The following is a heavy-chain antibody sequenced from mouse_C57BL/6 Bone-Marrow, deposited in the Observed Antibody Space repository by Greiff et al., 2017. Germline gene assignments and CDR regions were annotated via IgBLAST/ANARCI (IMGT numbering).Heavy chain of an antibody. CDR3: ARENGILRSIDY. CDR1: GFTFSSYA. V-gene: IGHV5-4*01. D-gene: IGHD1-1*01. Sequence: DVKLVESGGGLVKPGGSLKLSCAASGFTFSSYAMSWVRQTPEKRLEWVATISDGGSYTYYPDNVKGRFTISSDNAKNNLYLQMSHLKSEDTAMYYCARENGILRSIDYWGQGTSVTVSS. J-gene: IGHJ4*01. CDR2: ISDGGSYT.